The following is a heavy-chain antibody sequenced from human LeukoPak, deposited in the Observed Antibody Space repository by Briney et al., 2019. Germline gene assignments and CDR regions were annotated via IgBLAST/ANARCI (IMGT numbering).Heavy chain of an antibody. CDR3: ARHLPLHYSSSLGYFHH. D-gene: IGHD6-13*01. J-gene: IGHJ1*01. Sequence: PSETLSVTCTVSGGSISSSSYYWGWIRQPPGKGLEWIGSIYYSGSTYYNPSLKSRVTISVDTSKNQFSLKLSSVTAADTAVYYCARHLPLHYSSSLGYFHHWGQGTLVTVSS. V-gene: IGHV4-39*01. CDR2: IYYSGST. CDR1: GGSISSSSYY.